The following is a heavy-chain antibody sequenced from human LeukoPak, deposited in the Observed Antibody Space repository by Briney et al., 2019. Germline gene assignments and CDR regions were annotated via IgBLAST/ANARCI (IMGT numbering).Heavy chain of an antibody. V-gene: IGHV3-7*04. Sequence: GGSLRLSCAASGFSFSSYWMTWVRQAPGKGLEWVANIKQDGSEKYYVDSVKGRFTISRDNAKDSLFLQLNSLRAEDTAVYYCARPDGTTDVYFFDYWGQGTLVTVSS. J-gene: IGHJ4*02. D-gene: IGHD5-24*01. CDR1: GFSFSSYW. CDR3: ARPDGTTDVYFFDY. CDR2: IKQDGSEK.